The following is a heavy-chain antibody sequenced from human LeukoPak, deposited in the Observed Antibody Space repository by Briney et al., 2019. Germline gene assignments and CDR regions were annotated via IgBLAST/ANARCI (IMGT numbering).Heavy chain of an antibody. J-gene: IGHJ3*02. V-gene: IGHV3-7*03. CDR3: ARSRGELLDAFDI. Sequence: AGGSLRLSCAASGFTFSSYAMSWVRQAPGKGLEWVANIKQDGSEKYYVDSVKGRFTISRDNAKNSLYLQMNSLRAEDTAVYYCARSRGELLDAFDIWGQGTMVTVSS. D-gene: IGHD1-26*01. CDR2: IKQDGSEK. CDR1: GFTFSSYA.